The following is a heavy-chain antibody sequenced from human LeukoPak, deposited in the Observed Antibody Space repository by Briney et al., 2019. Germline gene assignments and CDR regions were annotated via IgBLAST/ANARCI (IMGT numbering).Heavy chain of an antibody. CDR3: AKDQVGWNPYYFDY. D-gene: IGHD1-1*01. V-gene: IGHV3-23*01. CDR2: ISGSGGST. J-gene: IGHJ4*02. Sequence: GGSARLCCAASGFTFSSYAMSWVRQAPGKGLEWVSAISGSGGSTYYADSVKGRFTISRDNSKNTLYLQMNSLRAEDTAVYYCAKDQVGWNPYYFDYWGQGTLVTVSS. CDR1: GFTFSSYA.